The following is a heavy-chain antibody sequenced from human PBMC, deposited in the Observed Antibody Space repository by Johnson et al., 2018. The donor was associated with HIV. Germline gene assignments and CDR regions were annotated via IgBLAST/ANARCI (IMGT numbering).Heavy chain of an antibody. CDR1: GFTVSSNY. CDR2: IYSGGST. Sequence: VQLVESGGGLVQPGGSLRLSCAASGFTVSSNYMSWVRQAPGKGLEWVSVIYSGGSTYYADSVKGRFTISRDNSRNTLYLQMNSLRAEDTAVYYCASIDPSVAFDIWGQGTMVIVSS. CDR3: ASIDPSVAFDI. V-gene: IGHV3-66*02. J-gene: IGHJ3*02.